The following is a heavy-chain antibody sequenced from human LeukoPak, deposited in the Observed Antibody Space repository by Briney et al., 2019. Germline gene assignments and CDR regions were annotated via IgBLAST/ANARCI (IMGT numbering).Heavy chain of an antibody. Sequence: PSETLSLTCAVYGGSFSGYYWSWIRQPPGKGLEWIGEINHSGSTNYNPSLKSRVTISVDTSKNQFSLKLSSVTAADTAVYYCARGSSSAVLDYWGQGTLVTVSS. CDR3: ARGSSSAVLDY. J-gene: IGHJ4*02. D-gene: IGHD6-6*01. CDR2: INHSGST. CDR1: GGSFSGYY. V-gene: IGHV4-34*01.